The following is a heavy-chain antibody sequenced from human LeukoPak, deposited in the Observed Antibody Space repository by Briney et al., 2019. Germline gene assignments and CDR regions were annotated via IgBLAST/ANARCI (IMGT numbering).Heavy chain of an antibody. Sequence: ASVKVSCKASGYTFTSYGISWVRQAPGQGLEWMGWISAYNGNTNYAQKLQGRVTMTTDTSTSTAYMELRSLRSDDTAVYYCARDITTVDPFDAFDIWGQGTMVTVSS. J-gene: IGHJ3*02. CDR3: ARDITTVDPFDAFDI. V-gene: IGHV1-18*01. CDR1: GYTFTSYG. CDR2: ISAYNGNT. D-gene: IGHD4-17*01.